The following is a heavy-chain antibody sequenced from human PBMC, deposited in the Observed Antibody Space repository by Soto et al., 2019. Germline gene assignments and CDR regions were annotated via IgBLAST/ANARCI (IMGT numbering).Heavy chain of an antibody. D-gene: IGHD3-9*01. J-gene: IGHJ3*02. V-gene: IGHV4-31*01. CDR2: IYYSGNT. CDR1: GGSITTGGRY. Sequence: QVRLQEWGPGLVNPSPTLSLKCSVAGGSITTGGRYWSCIRQLPGKGLEWIGDIYYSGNTYYNASLKSLVTISVEAAKNQFSLKLSSVTAADTDVYYFDQALVLTGVDGFDIWGQGSLVTVSS. CDR3: DQALVLTGVDGFDI.